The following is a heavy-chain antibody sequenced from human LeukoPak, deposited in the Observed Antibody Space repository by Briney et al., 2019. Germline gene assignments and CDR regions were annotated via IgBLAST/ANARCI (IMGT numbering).Heavy chain of an antibody. J-gene: IGHJ3*02. V-gene: IGHV4-4*07. D-gene: IGHD1-26*01. CDR2: IYTSGST. Sequence: SETLSLTCTVSGGSIGSYYWSWIRQPAGKGLEWIGRIYTSGSTNYNPSLKSRVTMSVDTSKNQFSLKLSSVTAADTAVYYCARDRLYSGSYPDVFDIWGQGTMVTVSS. CDR3: ARDRLYSGSYPDVFDI. CDR1: GGSIGSYY.